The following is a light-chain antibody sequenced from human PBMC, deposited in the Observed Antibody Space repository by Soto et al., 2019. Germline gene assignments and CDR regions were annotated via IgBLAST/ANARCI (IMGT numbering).Light chain of an antibody. V-gene: IGLV2-8*01. CDR1: ISDVGDYNY. J-gene: IGLJ2*01. CDR3: SSYTGSNSNVI. Sequence: QSTLTQPPSASGSPGQSVTISCTGTISDVGDYNYVSWYQLHPGKAPKLMIYEVSKRPSGVPDRFSGSKSGNTASLTVSGLQAEDEADYYCSSYTGSNSNVIFGGGTKLTVL. CDR2: EVS.